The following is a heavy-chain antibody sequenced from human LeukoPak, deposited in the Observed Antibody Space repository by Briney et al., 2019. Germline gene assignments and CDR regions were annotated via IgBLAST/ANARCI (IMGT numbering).Heavy chain of an antibody. J-gene: IGHJ4*02. Sequence: SETLSLTCTVSGDSISSSSYYWGWIRQPPGKGLEWIGEINHSGSTNYNPSLKSRVTISVDTSKNQFSLKLSSVTAADTAVYYCNGYCSSTSCYGGGYWGQGTLVTVSS. CDR1: GDSISSSSYY. V-gene: IGHV4-39*07. D-gene: IGHD2-2*03. CDR2: INHSGST. CDR3: NGYCSSTSCYGGGY.